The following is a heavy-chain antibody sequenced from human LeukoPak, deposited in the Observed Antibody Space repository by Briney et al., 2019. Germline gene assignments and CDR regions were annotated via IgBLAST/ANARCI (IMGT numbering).Heavy chain of an antibody. D-gene: IGHD5-12*01. CDR1: GITLSNYG. J-gene: IGHJ4*02. CDR3: ARRGANSGHTFDY. CDR2: IRSSGSDT. Sequence: GGSLRLSCAVSGITLSNYGMSWVRQAPGKGLGWVSYIRSSGSDTYYADSVKGRFTISRDNTKNALYLQMNSLRADDTAVYYCARRGANSGHTFDYWDQGTLVSVSS. V-gene: IGHV3-11*01.